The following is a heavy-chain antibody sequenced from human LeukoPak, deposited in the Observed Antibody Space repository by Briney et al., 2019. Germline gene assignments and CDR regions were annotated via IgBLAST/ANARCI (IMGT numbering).Heavy chain of an antibody. D-gene: IGHD3-3*01. V-gene: IGHV4-59*08. CDR3: ARQGSYDFWSGYYHSNYYYYMDV. Sequence: SETLSLTCTVSGGSISSYYWSWIRQPPGKGLEWIGYIYYSGSTNYNPSLKSRVTISVDTSKNQFSLKLSSVTAADTAVYYCARQGSYDFWSGYYHSNYYYYMDVWGKGTTVTVSS. J-gene: IGHJ6*03. CDR1: GGSISSYY. CDR2: IYYSGST.